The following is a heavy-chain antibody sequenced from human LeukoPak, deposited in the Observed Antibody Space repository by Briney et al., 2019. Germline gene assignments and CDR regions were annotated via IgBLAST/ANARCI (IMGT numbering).Heavy chain of an antibody. Sequence: QAGGSLRLSCVASGFTFGSYEMNWVRQAPGKGLEWVSYIGTITSTTYYADSVKGRFTVSRDDAKSSLYLQMSSLRAEDTAVYYCARAVYVLRGQWLVPGFDYWGQGTLVTVSS. CDR2: IGTITSTT. V-gene: IGHV3-48*03. D-gene: IGHD6-19*01. CDR1: GFTFGSYE. J-gene: IGHJ4*02. CDR3: ARAVYVLRGQWLVPGFDY.